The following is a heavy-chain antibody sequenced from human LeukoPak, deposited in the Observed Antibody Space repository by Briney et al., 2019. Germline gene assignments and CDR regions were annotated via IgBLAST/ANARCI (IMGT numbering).Heavy chain of an antibody. V-gene: IGHV4-38-2*02. Sequence: SETLSLTCTVSGYSISSGYYWGWIRQPPGKGLEWIGSIYHSGNTYYNPSLKSRVTISVDTSKNQLSLRLTSVTAADTAVYYCARQTGSGLFILPGGQGTLVTVSS. CDR3: ARQTGSGLFILP. CDR2: IYHSGNT. CDR1: GYSISSGYY. J-gene: IGHJ4*02. D-gene: IGHD3/OR15-3a*01.